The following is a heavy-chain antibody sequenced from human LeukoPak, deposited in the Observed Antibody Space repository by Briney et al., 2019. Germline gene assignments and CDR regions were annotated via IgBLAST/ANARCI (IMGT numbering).Heavy chain of an antibody. D-gene: IGHD7-27*01. CDR2: IKKDGSEK. CDR3: ATYTNWVAGDV. V-gene: IGHV3-7*01. J-gene: IGHJ6*02. Sequence: GGSLRLSCAASGVTFSDSWMSWVRQAPGKGLEWVADIKKDGSEKDYVDSVKGRFTISRDNAKNSQYLQMNSLRAEDTAVYYCATYTNWVAGDVWGQGTTVSVSS. CDR1: GVTFSDSW.